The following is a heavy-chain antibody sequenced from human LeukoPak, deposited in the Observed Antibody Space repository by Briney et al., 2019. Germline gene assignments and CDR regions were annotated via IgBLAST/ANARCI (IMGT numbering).Heavy chain of an antibody. V-gene: IGHV3-9*01. J-gene: IGHJ4*02. CDR2: ISWKSGTI. CDR1: GFTFDDYA. Sequence: GGSLRLSCAASGFTFDDYAMHWVRQAPGKGLEWLSGISWKSGTIGYADSVKGRFTISRDNAKNSLYLQMNSLRAEDTALYYCAKDIYSSSWYTGIDYWGQGTVVTVSS. CDR3: AKDIYSSSWYTGIDY. D-gene: IGHD6-13*01.